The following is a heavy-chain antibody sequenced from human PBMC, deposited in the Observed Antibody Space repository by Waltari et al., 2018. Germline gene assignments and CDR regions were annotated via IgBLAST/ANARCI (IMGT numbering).Heavy chain of an antibody. CDR2: ISYSGSNK. CDR3: ANRYGDYLARD. D-gene: IGHD4-17*01. J-gene: IGHJ4*02. Sequence: QVQLVESGGGVVQPGGSLRLACAASGFAFSSSTMFWGRQGPGKGLEWVALISYSGSNKSYADSVRGRFTISRDNSKNTLYLQMISLRPEDTAVYYCANRYGDYLARDWGLGTLVTVSS. V-gene: IGHV3-30-3*01. CDR1: GFAFSSST.